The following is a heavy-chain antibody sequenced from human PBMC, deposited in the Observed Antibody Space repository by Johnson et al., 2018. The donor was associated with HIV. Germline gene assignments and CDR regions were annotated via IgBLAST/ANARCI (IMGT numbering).Heavy chain of an antibody. V-gene: IGHV3-49*04. CDR1: GFTFGDYA. J-gene: IGHJ3*02. D-gene: IGHD3-9*01. CDR3: AGTWGYDILTGYSTRGAFDI. Sequence: VQLVESGGGLVQPGRSLRLSCTGSGFTFGDYAMNWVRQAPGKGLQWVGFIRTKAYGGATEYAASVKGRFTISRDDSKSSAYLQMNSLKNEDTAVYYCAGTWGYDILTGYSTRGAFDIWGQGTMVTVSS. CDR2: IRTKAYGGAT.